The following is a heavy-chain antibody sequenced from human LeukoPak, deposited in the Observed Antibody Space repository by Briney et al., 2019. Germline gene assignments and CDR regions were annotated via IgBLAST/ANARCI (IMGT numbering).Heavy chain of an antibody. D-gene: IGHD6-13*01. CDR1: GFTFDDYA. CDR2: ISWNSGSI. Sequence: GGSLRLSCAASGFTFDDYAMHWVRQAPGKGLEWVSGISWNSGSIGYADSVKGRFTISRDNAKNSLYLQMNSLRAEDTALYYCAKDIRAAAGDAFDIWGQGTMVTVSS. V-gene: IGHV3-9*01. J-gene: IGHJ3*02. CDR3: AKDIRAAAGDAFDI.